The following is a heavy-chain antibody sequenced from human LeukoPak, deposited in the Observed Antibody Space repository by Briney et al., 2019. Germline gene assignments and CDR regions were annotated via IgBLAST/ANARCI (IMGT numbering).Heavy chain of an antibody. Sequence: GSSVTVSCKASGGTFSSYAISWVRQAPGQGLEWMGGIIPIFGTANYAQRFQGRVTITADESTSTAYMEVSSLRSEDTAVYYCAIPRDHYYDSRRLQKRGAFDVWGQGTMVTVSS. J-gene: IGHJ3*01. CDR2: IIPIFGTA. V-gene: IGHV1-69*01. CDR3: AIPRDHYYDSRRLQKRGAFDV. D-gene: IGHD3-22*01. CDR1: GGTFSSYA.